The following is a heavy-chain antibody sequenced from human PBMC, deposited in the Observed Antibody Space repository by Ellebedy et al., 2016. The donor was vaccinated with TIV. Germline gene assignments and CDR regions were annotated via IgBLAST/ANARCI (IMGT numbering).Heavy chain of an antibody. Sequence: GESLKISXAASGFTFSSYGMHWVRQAPGKGLEWVAVTWYDGSNKYYADSVKGRFTISRDNAKNSLYLQMNSLRDEDTAVYYCAVGLMNHNWFDPWGQGTLVTVSS. CDR1: GFTFSSYG. CDR2: TWYDGSNK. D-gene: IGHD1-14*01. J-gene: IGHJ5*02. V-gene: IGHV3-33*01. CDR3: AVGLMNHNWFDP.